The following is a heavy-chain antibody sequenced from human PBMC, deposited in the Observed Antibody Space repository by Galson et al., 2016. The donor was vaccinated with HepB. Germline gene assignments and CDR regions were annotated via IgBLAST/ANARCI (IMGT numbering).Heavy chain of an antibody. CDR3: ARGHCGSTNCHLYFDY. CDR2: ITGRGT. CDR1: GFTFSYHV. V-gene: IGHV3-23*01. J-gene: IGHJ4*01. D-gene: IGHD2-2*01. Sequence: SLRLSCAASGFTFSYHVMSWVRQAPGRGLEWVSTITGRGTFYADSVTGRFTISRDIAKNSLYLEMSGLGAEDTAVYYCARGHCGSTNCHLYFDYWGQGTLVTVSS.